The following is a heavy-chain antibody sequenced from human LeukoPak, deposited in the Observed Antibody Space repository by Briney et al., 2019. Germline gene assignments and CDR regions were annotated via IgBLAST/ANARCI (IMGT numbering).Heavy chain of an antibody. J-gene: IGHJ6*02. Sequence: GGSLRLSCAASGLTVSSNYMSWVRQAPGKGLEWVSVIYSGGSTYYADSVKGRFTISRDNSKNTLYLQMNSLRAEDTAVYYCARDHGSGTFYYGMDVWGQGTTVTVSS. CDR2: IYSGGST. V-gene: IGHV3-66*01. CDR3: ARDHGSGTFYYGMDV. CDR1: GLTVSSNY. D-gene: IGHD3-10*01.